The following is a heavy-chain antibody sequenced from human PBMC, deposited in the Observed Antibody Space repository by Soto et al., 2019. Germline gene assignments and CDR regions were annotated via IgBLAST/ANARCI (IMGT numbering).Heavy chain of an antibody. CDR1: GFTFSSYG. V-gene: IGHV3-33*01. D-gene: IGHD6-13*01. CDR3: ARDGSSSWYRDYYMDV. J-gene: IGHJ6*03. CDR2: IWYDGSNK. Sequence: GGSLRLSCAASGFTFSSYGMHWVRQAPGKGLEWVAVIWYDGSNKYYADSVKGRFTISRDNSKNTLYLQMNSLRAEDTAVYYCARDGSSSWYRDYYMDVWGKGTTVTVSS.